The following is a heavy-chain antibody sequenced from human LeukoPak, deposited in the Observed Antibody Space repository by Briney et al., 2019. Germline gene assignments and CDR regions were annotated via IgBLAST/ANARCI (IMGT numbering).Heavy chain of an antibody. CDR1: GFTFSSYA. V-gene: IGHV3-23*01. CDR3: AKGSGSYYLSAFDI. J-gene: IGHJ3*02. CDR2: ISDSAGHT. D-gene: IGHD1-26*01. Sequence: PGGSLRLSCAASGFTFSSYAMTWVRQAPGKGLEWVSSISDSAGHTYYADSVRGRFTISRDNSKNTLYLQMNSLRAEDTAVYYCAKGSGSYYLSAFDIWGQGTMVTVSS.